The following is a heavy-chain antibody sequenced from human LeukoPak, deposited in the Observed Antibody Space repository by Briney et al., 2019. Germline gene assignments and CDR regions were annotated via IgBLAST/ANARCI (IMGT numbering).Heavy chain of an antibody. Sequence: GASVKVSCKASGYTFTGYYMHWVRQAPGQGLEWMGWINPNGGGTNYAQKFQGRVTMTRDTSISTAYMELSRLRSDDTAVYYCARVPDPITMIVGDRGQGTLVTVSS. V-gene: IGHV1-2*02. CDR2: INPNGGGT. CDR3: ARVPDPITMIVGD. CDR1: GYTFTGYY. D-gene: IGHD3-22*01. J-gene: IGHJ4*02.